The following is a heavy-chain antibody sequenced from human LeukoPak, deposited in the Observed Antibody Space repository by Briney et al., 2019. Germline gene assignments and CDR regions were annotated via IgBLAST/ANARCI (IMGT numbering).Heavy chain of an antibody. CDR1: GGTFISYA. D-gene: IGHD4-11*01. V-gene: IGHV1-69*05. Sequence: SVKVSCKASGGTFISYAISWVRQAPGQGREWMGRMIPIFGTANYAQKFQGRVTITTDESTSTAYMELSSLRSEDTAVYYCARDRDDYSNYVVSDYWGQGTLVTVSS. CDR2: MIPIFGTA. CDR3: ARDRDDYSNYVVSDY. J-gene: IGHJ4*02.